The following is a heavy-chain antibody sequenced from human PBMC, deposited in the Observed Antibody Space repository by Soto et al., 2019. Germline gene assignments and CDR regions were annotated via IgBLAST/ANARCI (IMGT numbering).Heavy chain of an antibody. J-gene: IGHJ4*02. CDR2: ITGGGSGT. CDR1: GFTFSSYA. V-gene: IGHV3-23*01. CDR3: ATSRGYFDY. D-gene: IGHD6-13*01. Sequence: HPGGSLRLSCAASGFTFSSYAMGWVRQAPGKGLEWVSAITGGGSGTYYADSVKGRFTISRDNSRNTLYLQMSSLRAEDTAVYYCATSRGYFDYWGQGTLVTVSS.